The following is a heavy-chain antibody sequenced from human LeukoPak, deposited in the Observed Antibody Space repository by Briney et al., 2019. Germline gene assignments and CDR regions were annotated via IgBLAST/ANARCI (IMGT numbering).Heavy chain of an antibody. CDR3: ARRPKSGYSGYESDY. V-gene: IGHV5-51*01. J-gene: IGHJ4*02. CDR1: GSSFTTYW. Sequence: GEPLKISCKASGSSFTTYWIGWVRQMPGKGLEWMGIIYPADSTAHYSPSFQGQVTISVDKSINTAYLQWSRLKASATAMYYCARRPKSGYSGYESDYWGQGTLVTVSS. D-gene: IGHD5-12*01. CDR2: IYPADSTA.